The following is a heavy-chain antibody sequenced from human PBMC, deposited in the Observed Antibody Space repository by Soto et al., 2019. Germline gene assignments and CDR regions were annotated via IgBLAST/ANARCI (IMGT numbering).Heavy chain of an antibody. J-gene: IGHJ4*02. D-gene: IGHD1-26*01. CDR2: ISQDGGIQ. CDR3: VTSELSFAY. V-gene: IGHV3-30-3*01. Sequence: QVHLVESGGGVVQPGRSLRLSCAASGFTFSSYTMHCVRQAPGRGLEWVAVISQDGGIQHYADSVKGRFTISRDNSESTLYLQMNGLSSEDTAVYYCVTSELSFAYWGQGSLVTVSS. CDR1: GFTFSSYT.